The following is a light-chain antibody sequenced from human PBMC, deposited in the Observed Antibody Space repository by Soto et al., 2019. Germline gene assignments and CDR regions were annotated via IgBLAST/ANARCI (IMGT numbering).Light chain of an antibody. Sequence: EIVLTQSPATLSLSPGERATLYCRASESVSTFLAWYQQKPGQAPRLLIYEASSRATGIPARFSGGGSGTVFTLTISRLEPEDFAVYYCQQRSNWPWTFGQGTKVDIK. CDR2: EAS. V-gene: IGKV3-11*01. CDR3: QQRSNWPWT. J-gene: IGKJ1*01. CDR1: ESVSTF.